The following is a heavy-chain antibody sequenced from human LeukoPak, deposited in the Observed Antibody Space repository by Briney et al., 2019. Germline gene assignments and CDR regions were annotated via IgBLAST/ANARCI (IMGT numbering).Heavy chain of an antibody. CDR2: ISGSGGST. Sequence: GGSLRLSCAASGFTFSSYAMSWVRQAPGKGQEWVSAISGSGGSTYYADSVKGRFTISRDNSKNTLYLQMNSLRAEDTAVYYCASVAAAGTFYFDYWGQGTLVTVSS. D-gene: IGHD6-13*01. J-gene: IGHJ4*02. CDR3: ASVAAAGTFYFDY. V-gene: IGHV3-23*01. CDR1: GFTFSSYA.